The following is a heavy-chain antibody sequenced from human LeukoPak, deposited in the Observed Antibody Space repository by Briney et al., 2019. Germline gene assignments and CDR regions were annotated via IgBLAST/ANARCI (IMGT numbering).Heavy chain of an antibody. CDR3: AREYYYDSSGYYGGNWLDP. CDR2: ISAYNGNT. J-gene: IGHJ5*02. D-gene: IGHD3-22*01. V-gene: IGHV1-18*01. CDR1: GYTFTSYG. Sequence: ASVKVSCKASGYTFTSYGISWVRQAPGQGLEWMGWISAYNGNTNYAQKLQGRVTMTTDTSTSTAYMELRSLRSDDTAVYYCAREYYYDSSGYYGGNWLDPWGQGTLVTVSS.